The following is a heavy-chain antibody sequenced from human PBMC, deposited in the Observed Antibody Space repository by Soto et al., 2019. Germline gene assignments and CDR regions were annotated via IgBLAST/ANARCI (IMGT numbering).Heavy chain of an antibody. V-gene: IGHV1-69*01. CDR3: ARPDYDFWSGYYTGHWFDP. CDR1: GGTFSSYA. D-gene: IGHD3-3*01. J-gene: IGHJ5*02. CDR2: IIPIFGTA. Sequence: QVQLVQSGAEVKKPGSSVKVSCKASGGTFSSYAISWVRQAPGQGLEWMGGIIPIFGTANYAQKFQGRVTITADESTSTAYMELSSLRSEDTAVYYCARPDYDFWSGYYTGHWFDPWCQGTLVTVSS.